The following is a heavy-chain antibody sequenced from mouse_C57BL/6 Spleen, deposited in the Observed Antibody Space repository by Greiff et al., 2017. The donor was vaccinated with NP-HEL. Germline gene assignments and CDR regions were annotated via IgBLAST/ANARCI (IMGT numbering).Heavy chain of an antibody. J-gene: IGHJ2*01. CDR3: ARGEREHYFDY. V-gene: IGHV3-6*01. CDR2: ISYDGSN. CDR1: GYSITSGYY. Sequence: VQLQQSGPGLVKPSPSLSLTCSVSGYSITSGYYWNWIRQSPGNKPELMGYISYDGSNNYNPYLKNLISITRDTSKNQFFLKLNSVTTEDTATYYCARGEREHYFDYWGQGTTLTVSS.